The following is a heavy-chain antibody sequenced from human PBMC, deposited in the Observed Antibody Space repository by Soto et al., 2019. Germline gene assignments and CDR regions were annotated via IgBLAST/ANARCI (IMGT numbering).Heavy chain of an antibody. V-gene: IGHV4-30-4*01. D-gene: IGHD2-8*01. CDR3: ARVCGDIVLMGGDWFDP. J-gene: IGHJ5*02. Sequence: SETLSLTCTVSGGSISSGDYYWSWIRQPPGKGLEWIGYIYYSGSTYYNPSLKSRVTISVDTSKNQFSLKLSSVTAADTAVYYCARVCGDIVLMGGDWFDPWGQGTLVTVSS. CDR2: IYYSGST. CDR1: GGSISSGDYY.